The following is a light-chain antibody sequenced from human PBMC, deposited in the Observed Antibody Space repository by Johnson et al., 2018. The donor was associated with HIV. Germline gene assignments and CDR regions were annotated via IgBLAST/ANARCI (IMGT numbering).Light chain of an antibody. CDR1: SSNIGNQY. CDR3: ATWDPILSVHQYV. J-gene: IGLJ1*01. Sequence: QSVLTQPPSVSAAAGQRVTISCSGSSSNIGNQYVSWYQQLPGTVPKLLMYENNKRPSGIPDRFSGSRSGTSATLGITGLQTGDEAAYYCATWDPILSVHQYVSGTGTKVTVL. V-gene: IGLV1-51*02. CDR2: ENN.